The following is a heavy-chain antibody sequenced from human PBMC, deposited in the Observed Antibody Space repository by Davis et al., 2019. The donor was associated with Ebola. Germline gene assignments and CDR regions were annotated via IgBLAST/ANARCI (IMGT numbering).Heavy chain of an antibody. CDR1: GFTFSTYW. J-gene: IGHJ4*02. Sequence: GESLKISCAASGFTFSTYWMSWVRQAPGKGLEWVANIKQDGSEKYYVDSVKGRFTISRDNAKNTLFLQMNTLRAEDAAVYYCAGGTRSGWHLEYWGQGTLVTVSS. CDR3: AGGTRSGWHLEY. V-gene: IGHV3-7*03. D-gene: IGHD6-19*01. CDR2: IKQDGSEK.